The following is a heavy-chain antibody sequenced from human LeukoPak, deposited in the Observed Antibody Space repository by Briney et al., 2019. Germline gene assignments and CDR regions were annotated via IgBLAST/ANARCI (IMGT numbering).Heavy chain of an antibody. J-gene: IGHJ4*02. CDR1: GFTFSSYG. D-gene: IGHD3-16*02. Sequence: GGSLRLPCAASGFTFSSYGMHWVRQAPGKGLEWMAFIRYDGSNKYYADSVKGRFTISRDNSKNTLYLQMNSLRAEDTAVYYCAKGGPRLTFGGVIAEYYFDYWGQGTLVTVSS. V-gene: IGHV3-30*02. CDR3: AKGGPRLTFGGVIAEYYFDY. CDR2: IRYDGSNK.